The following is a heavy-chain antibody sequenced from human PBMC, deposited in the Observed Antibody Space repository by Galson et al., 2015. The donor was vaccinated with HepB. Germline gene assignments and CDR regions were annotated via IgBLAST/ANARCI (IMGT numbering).Heavy chain of an antibody. Sequence: QSGAEVKKPGESLQISCKASGYTFTSYGISWVRQAPGQGLEWMGWISAYNGNTNYAQKLQGRVTMTTDTSTSTAYMELRSLRSDDTAVYYCARDSVALAARLLAYWGQGTLVTVSS. J-gene: IGHJ4*02. CDR1: GYTFTSYG. CDR3: ARDSVALAARLLAY. CDR2: ISAYNGNT. V-gene: IGHV1-18*01. D-gene: IGHD6-6*01.